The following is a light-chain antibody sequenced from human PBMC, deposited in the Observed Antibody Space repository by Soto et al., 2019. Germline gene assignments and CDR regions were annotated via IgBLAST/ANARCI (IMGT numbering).Light chain of an antibody. CDR2: KAS. CDR3: QQYNSYPMYT. J-gene: IGKJ2*01. Sequence: DIQMTQSPSTLSASVGDRVTITCRASQSISSWLAWYQQKPGKAPKRLIYKASSLESGVPSRFSGSGSGTEFTLTISSLQPDDFATYYCQQYNSYPMYTFGQGTKVDIK. CDR1: QSISSW. V-gene: IGKV1-5*03.